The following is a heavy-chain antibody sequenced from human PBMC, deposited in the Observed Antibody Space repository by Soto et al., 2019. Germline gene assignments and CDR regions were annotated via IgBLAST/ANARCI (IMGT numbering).Heavy chain of an antibody. D-gene: IGHD4-17*01. CDR1: GYSISSGYY. V-gene: IGHV4-38-2*01. J-gene: IGHJ4*02. CDR2: IYHSGST. CDR3: ARYGDYIDY. Sequence: ETLSLTCAVSGYSISSGYYWGWIRQPPGKGLEWIGSIYHSGSTYYNPSLKSRVTISVDTSKNQFSLKLSSVTAADTAVYYCARYGDYIDYWGQGTLVTVSS.